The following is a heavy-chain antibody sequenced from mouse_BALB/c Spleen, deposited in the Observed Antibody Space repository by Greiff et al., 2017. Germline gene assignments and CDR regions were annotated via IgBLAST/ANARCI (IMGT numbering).Heavy chain of an antibody. CDR3: ASEDCYSSWFAY. D-gene: IGHD2-3*01. CDR1: GYTFTNYT. CDR2: INPSSGYT. V-gene: IGHV1-4*01. J-gene: IGHJ3*01. Sequence: VQLQQSGAELARPGASVKMSCKASGYTFTNYTMHWVKQRPGQGLEWIGYINPSSGYTNYNQKFKDKATLTADKSSSTAYMQLRNLTSEASAVYYCASEDCYSSWFAYWGQGTMVTVSA.